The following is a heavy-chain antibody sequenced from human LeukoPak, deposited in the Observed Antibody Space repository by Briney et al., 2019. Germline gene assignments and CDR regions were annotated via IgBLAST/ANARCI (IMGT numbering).Heavy chain of an antibody. V-gene: IGHV4-59*01. J-gene: IGHJ5*02. Sequence: SETLSLTCTVSGGSISSYYWSWIRQPPGKGLEWIGYIYYSGSTNYNPSLKSRVTISVDTSKNQFSLKLSSVTAADTAVYYCARGSLIAAAGPDNWFDPWGQGTLFTVSS. CDR1: GGSISSYY. CDR3: ARGSLIAAAGPDNWFDP. D-gene: IGHD6-13*01. CDR2: IYYSGST.